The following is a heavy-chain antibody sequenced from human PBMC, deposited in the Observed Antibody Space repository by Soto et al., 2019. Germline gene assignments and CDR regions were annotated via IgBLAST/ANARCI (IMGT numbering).Heavy chain of an antibody. CDR2: INAGNGNT. CDR1: GYTFTRYA. Sequence: QVQLVQSGAEVKKPGASVKVSCKASGYTFTRYALHWVRQAPGQRLEWMGWINAGNGNTKYSQKFQGRVTITRDTSASTAYMELSSLRSEDTAVYYCAREQVSEQQLYYYGMDVWGQGTTVTVAS. V-gene: IGHV1-3*01. D-gene: IGHD6-13*01. J-gene: IGHJ6*02. CDR3: AREQVSEQQLYYYGMDV.